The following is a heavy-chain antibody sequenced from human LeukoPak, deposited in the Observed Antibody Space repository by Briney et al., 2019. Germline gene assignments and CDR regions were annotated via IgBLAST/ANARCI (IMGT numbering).Heavy chain of an antibody. J-gene: IGHJ6*02. D-gene: IGHD5-18*01. CDR2: INHSGST. Sequence: SETLSLTCAVYGGSFSGYYWSWIRQPPGKGLEWIGEINHSGSTNYNPSLKSRVTISVDTSKNQFSLKLSSVTAADTAVYYCAGGPTTMGPLEYYYYGMDVWGQGTTVTVSS. CDR3: AGGPTTMGPLEYYYYGMDV. CDR1: GGSFSGYY. V-gene: IGHV4-34*01.